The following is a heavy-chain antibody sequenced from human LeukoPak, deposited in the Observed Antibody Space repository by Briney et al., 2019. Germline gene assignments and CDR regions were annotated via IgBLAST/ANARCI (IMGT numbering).Heavy chain of an antibody. J-gene: IGHJ4*02. Sequence: GSLRLSCAASGVTVSINYMSCVRQAPGEGLGWVLVIYSVVSTYYADTLRGRFTISRDNSKNTLYLQMNRLRAEDTAVYYCARDTNAFDYWGQGTLVTVSS. CDR1: GVTVSINY. V-gene: IGHV3-66*01. CDR3: ARDTNAFDY. CDR2: IYSVVST.